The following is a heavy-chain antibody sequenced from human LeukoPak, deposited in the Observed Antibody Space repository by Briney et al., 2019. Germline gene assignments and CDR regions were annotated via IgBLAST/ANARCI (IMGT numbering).Heavy chain of an antibody. CDR3: AIRGENDSTGSRTDY. D-gene: IGHD3-22*01. CDR1: GFTFSSNY. Sequence: PGGSLRLSCAASGFTFSSNYMSWVRQAPGKGLEWVSVIYSGGSTYYADSVKGRFTISRDNSKHTLYLQMNSLRAEDTAVYYCAIRGENDSTGSRTDYWGQGTLVTVSS. V-gene: IGHV3-53*01. CDR2: IYSGGST. J-gene: IGHJ4*02.